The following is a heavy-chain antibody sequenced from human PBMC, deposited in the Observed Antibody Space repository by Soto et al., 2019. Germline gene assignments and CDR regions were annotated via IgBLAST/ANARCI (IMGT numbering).Heavy chain of an antibody. J-gene: IGHJ5*02. CDR1: GYTFTSYG. CDR3: AGAGYCSSTSCSRYNWFDP. Sequence: ASVKVSCKASGYTFTSYGISWVRQAPGQGLEWMGWISAYNGNTNYAQKLQGRVTMTTDTSTSTDYMELRSLRSDDTAVYYCAGAGYCSSTSCSRYNWFDPWGQGTLVTVSS. V-gene: IGHV1-18*01. CDR2: ISAYNGNT. D-gene: IGHD2-2*01.